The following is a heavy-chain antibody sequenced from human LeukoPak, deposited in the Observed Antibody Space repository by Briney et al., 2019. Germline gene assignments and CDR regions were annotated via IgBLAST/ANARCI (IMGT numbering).Heavy chain of an antibody. CDR1: GFTFSSYS. J-gene: IGHJ6*02. CDR3: ARDLLGVLRYFDWPRDYYYGMDV. CDR2: IGSSSSYI. Sequence: GGSLRLSCAASGFTFSSYSMNWVRQAPGKGLEWVSSIGSSSSYIYYADSVKGRFTISRDNAKNSLYLQMNSLRAEDTAVYYCARDLLGVLRYFDWPRDYYYGMDVWGQGTTVTVSS. V-gene: IGHV3-21*01. D-gene: IGHD3-9*01.